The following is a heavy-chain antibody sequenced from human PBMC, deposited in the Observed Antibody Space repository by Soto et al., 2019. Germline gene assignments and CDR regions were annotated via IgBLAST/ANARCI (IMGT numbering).Heavy chain of an antibody. V-gene: IGHV4-4*07. Sequence: QVQLQESGPGLVKHSETLSLTCPGSGGSISNYYWSWIWQPPGKGLEWIGRIYPSGSPNHNPSLKCRVTMSVDTSNNQFSLKLKLTSVTAADAAVYYCARDDFCGGRTHDYWGQGILVTVSP. CDR2: IYPSGSP. J-gene: IGHJ4*02. D-gene: IGHD2-21*01. CDR1: GGSISNYY. CDR3: ARDDFCGGRTHDY.